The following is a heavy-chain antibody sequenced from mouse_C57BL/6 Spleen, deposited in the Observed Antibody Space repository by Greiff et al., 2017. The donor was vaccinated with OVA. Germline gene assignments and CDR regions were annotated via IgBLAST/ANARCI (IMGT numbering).Heavy chain of an antibody. CDR2: IRNKANGYTT. Sequence: EVQRVESGGGLVQPGGSLSLSCAASGFTFTDYYMSWVRQPPGKALEWLGFIRNKANGYTTEYSASVKGRFTISRDNSQSILYLQMNALRAEDSATYYCARYSGDYDAAYWGQGTLVTVSA. D-gene: IGHD2-4*01. V-gene: IGHV7-3*01. J-gene: IGHJ3*01. CDR3: ARYSGDYDAAY. CDR1: GFTFTDYY.